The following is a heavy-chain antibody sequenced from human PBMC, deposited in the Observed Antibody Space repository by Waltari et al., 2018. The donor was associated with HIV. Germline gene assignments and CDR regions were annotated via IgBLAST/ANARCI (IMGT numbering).Heavy chain of an antibody. CDR1: GFTLITYR. CDR2: IDEYGGIT. V-gene: IGHV3-74*01. J-gene: IGHJ4*02. D-gene: IGHD3-3*01. CDR3: ARDLSGYSDY. Sequence: VLLVESGGGLVQPGGSMRLSCAASGFTLITYRMHWVRQAPGKGLVWVSRIDEYGGITNYADSVEGRFTISRDNAKNTLYLQMNNLRAEDTATYYCARDLSGYSDYWGQGTLVTVTS.